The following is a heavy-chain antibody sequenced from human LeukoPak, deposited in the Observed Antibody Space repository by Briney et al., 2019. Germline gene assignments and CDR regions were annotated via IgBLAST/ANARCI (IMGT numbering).Heavy chain of an antibody. CDR2: ISAYNGNT. CDR3: ARGGNYFRFDP. CDR1: GYTVTNYV. Sequence: ASVKVSCKASGYTVTNYVISWVRQAPGQGLEWMGWISAYNGNTKYAQKLQGRVTMTTATSTATAYMELRRLRSDDTAVYYCARGGNYFRFDPWGQGTLVTVSS. D-gene: IGHD1-26*01. J-gene: IGHJ5*02. V-gene: IGHV1-18*01.